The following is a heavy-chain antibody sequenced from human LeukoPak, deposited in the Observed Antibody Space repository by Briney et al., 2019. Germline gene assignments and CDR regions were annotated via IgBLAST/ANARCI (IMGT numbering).Heavy chain of an antibody. J-gene: IGHJ5*02. V-gene: IGHV1-69*13. CDR2: IMPLFGTA. D-gene: IGHD4-17*01. CDR1: GGTFNNSA. CDR3: ARDVHGDYGSGWFDP. Sequence: ASVKVSCKTSGGTFNNSAISWVRQAPGRGLEWLGGIMPLFGTAGYAQKFQGRVTITEDESTRTVYLELTRLTSDDTAVYYCARDVHGDYGSGWFDPWGQGTLVSVSS.